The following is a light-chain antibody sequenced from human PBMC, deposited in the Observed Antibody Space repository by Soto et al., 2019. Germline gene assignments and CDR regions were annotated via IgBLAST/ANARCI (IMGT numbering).Light chain of an antibody. CDR3: QSYDSSNHVV. J-gene: IGLJ2*01. CDR2: EDN. V-gene: IGLV6-57*04. Sequence: LTQPHSVSESPGKTVTISCTRSGGSIASNYVQWYQQRPGSAPTTVIYEDNQRPSGVPDRFSGSIDSSSNSASLTISGLKTEDEADYYCQSYDSSNHVVFGGGTKLTVL. CDR1: GGSIASNY.